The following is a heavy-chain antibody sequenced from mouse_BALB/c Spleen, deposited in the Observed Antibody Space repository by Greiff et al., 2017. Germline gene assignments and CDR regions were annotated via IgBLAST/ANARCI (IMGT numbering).Heavy chain of an antibody. Sequence: QVQLQQSGPELVKPGASVKISCKASGYAFSSSWMNWVKPRPGQGLEWIGRIYPGDGDTNYNGKFKGKATLTADKSSSTAYMQLSSLTSVDSAVYFCAREGASYYDYDGGTWFAYWGQGTLVTVSA. CDR2: IYPGDGDT. V-gene: IGHV1-82*01. CDR3: AREGASYYDYDGGTWFAY. D-gene: IGHD2-4*01. CDR1: GYAFSSSW. J-gene: IGHJ3*01.